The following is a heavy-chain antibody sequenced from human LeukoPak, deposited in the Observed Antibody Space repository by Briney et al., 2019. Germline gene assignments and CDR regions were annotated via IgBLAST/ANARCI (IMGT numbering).Heavy chain of an antibody. J-gene: IGHJ6*02. CDR3: ARAHDYYYYGMDV. Sequence: GGSLRLSCAASGFTVSSNYMSWVRQAPGKGLEWVSVIYSGGSTYYADSVKGRLTISRHNSKNTLYLQMNSLRAEDTAVYYCARAHDYYYYGMDVWGQGTTVTVSS. CDR1: GFTVSSNY. D-gene: IGHD3-3*01. V-gene: IGHV3-53*04. CDR2: IYSGGST.